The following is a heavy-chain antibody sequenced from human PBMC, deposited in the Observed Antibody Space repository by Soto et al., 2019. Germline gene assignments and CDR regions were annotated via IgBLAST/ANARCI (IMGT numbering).Heavy chain of an antibody. D-gene: IGHD5-12*01. Sequence: QVQLVQSGAEVKKPGSSVKVSCKTSGGTFSNDIITWVRQAPGQGLEWMGRIIPLLNTVNYAQKFQGRVTTTAXXHXGTADMEINIQPYENTAVYYCARDSHLGSTVSGSDAIDYGGQGTLATVSS. J-gene: IGHJ4*02. V-gene: IGHV1-69*08. CDR3: ARDSHLGSTVSGSDAIDY. CDR1: GGTFSNDI. CDR2: IIPLLNTV.